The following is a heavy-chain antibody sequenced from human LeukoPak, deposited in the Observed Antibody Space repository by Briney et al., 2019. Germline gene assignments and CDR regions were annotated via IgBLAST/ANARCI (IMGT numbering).Heavy chain of an antibody. J-gene: IGHJ4*02. Sequence: ASVKVSCKASGYTFTGYYMHWVRQAPGQGLEWMGRINPNSGGTNYARKFQGRVTMTRDTSISTAYMELSRLRSDDTAVYYCARLLPKYSSGWYPSDYWGQGTLVTVSS. CDR3: ARLLPKYSSGWYPSDY. V-gene: IGHV1-2*06. D-gene: IGHD6-19*01. CDR1: GYTFTGYY. CDR2: INPNSGGT.